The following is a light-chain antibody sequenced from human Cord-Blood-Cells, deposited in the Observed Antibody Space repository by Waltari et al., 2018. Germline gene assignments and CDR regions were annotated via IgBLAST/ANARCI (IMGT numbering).Light chain of an antibody. CDR3: QSYDSSLSGSV. V-gene: IGLV1-40*01. CDR1: SSNIGAGYD. Sequence: QSVLTQPPSVPGAPGQRVTISCTGSSSNIGAGYDVHWYQQLPGTAPKLLIYGNSNRPSGVPDRFSGSKSGTSASLAITGLQAEDEADYYCQSYDSSLSGSVFGGGTTLTVL. J-gene: IGLJ3*02. CDR2: GNS.